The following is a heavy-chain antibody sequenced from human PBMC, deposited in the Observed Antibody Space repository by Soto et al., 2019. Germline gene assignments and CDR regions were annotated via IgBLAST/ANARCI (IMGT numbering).Heavy chain of an antibody. CDR2: INPNSGGT. J-gene: IGHJ4*02. CDR1: GYTFTGYY. V-gene: IGHV1-2*02. CDR3: ARYTVVVAATPGY. D-gene: IGHD2-15*01. Sequence: QVQLVQSGAEVKKPGASVTVSCKASGYTFTGYYMHWVRQAPGQGLEWMGWINPNSGGTNYAQKFQGRVTMTRDTSISTAYMELSRLRSDDTAVYYCARYTVVVAATPGYWCQGTLVTVS.